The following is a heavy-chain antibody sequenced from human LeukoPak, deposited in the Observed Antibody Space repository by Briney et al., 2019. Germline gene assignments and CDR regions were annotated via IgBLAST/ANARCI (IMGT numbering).Heavy chain of an antibody. CDR2: IWYDGSNK. J-gene: IGHJ4*02. CDR1: GFTFSSYG. CDR3: ARGKDSSGYFDY. V-gene: IGHV3-33*01. Sequence: TGGSLRLSCAASGFTFSSYGMHWVRQAPGKGLEWVAVIWYDGSNKYYADSVKGRFTISRDNSKNTLYLQMNSLRAEDTAVYYCARGKDSSGYFDYWGQGTLVTVSS. D-gene: IGHD3-22*01.